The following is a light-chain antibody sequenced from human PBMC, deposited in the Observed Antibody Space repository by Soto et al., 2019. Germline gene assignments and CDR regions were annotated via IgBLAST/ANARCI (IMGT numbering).Light chain of an antibody. CDR1: QDISNY. V-gene: IGKV1-33*01. CDR3: QQYNNVPIT. CDR2: DAS. Sequence: DIQMTQSPSSLSSSLGDTATITCQASQDISNYLYWYQQKPGQAPKLLLYDASSLETGVPSRFSGSGSGTDFTFIISSLQPEDIASYYCQQYNNVPITFGQGTRLEIK. J-gene: IGKJ5*01.